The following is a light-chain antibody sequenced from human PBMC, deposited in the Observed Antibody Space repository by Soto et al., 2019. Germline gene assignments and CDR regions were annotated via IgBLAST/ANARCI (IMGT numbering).Light chain of an antibody. CDR2: LNSDGSH. CDR3: QTWGTGIQV. Sequence: QSVLTQSPSASASPGASVKLTCTLSSGHSSYAIAWHQQQPEKGPRYLMKLNSDGSHSKGDGIPDRFSGSSSAAERYLTISSLQSEDEADYYCQTWGTGIQVFGGGTKLTVL. V-gene: IGLV4-69*01. CDR1: SGHSSYA. J-gene: IGLJ2*01.